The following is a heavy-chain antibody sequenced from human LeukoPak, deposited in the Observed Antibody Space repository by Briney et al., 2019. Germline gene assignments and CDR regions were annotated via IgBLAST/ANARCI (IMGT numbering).Heavy chain of an antibody. CDR1: GFTFSSYW. V-gene: IGHV3-7*01. Sequence: GGSLRLSCAASGFTFSSYWMSWVRQAPGKGLEWVANIKQDGSEKYYVDSVKGRFTISRDNAKNSLYLQMNSLGAEDTAVYYCARDPYSSGGGIFDYWGQGTLVTVSS. CDR3: ARDPYSSGGGIFDY. J-gene: IGHJ4*02. CDR2: IKQDGSEK. D-gene: IGHD6-19*01.